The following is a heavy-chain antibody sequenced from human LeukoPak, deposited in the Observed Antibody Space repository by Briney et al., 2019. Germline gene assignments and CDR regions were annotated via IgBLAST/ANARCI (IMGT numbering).Heavy chain of an antibody. CDR3: AREVSQRERTIFGVVARVDY. V-gene: IGHV1-69*06. CDR2: IIPIFGTA. J-gene: IGHJ4*02. Sequence: SVNVSCKASGGTFSSYAISGVRQAPGQGVKWMGRIIPIFGTATYEKQFQGRVTTTAENSTSTSDMDLSSLRSEATVVYYCAREVSQRERTIFGVVARVDYWGPGTLVTVSS. CDR1: GGTFSSYA. D-gene: IGHD3-3*01.